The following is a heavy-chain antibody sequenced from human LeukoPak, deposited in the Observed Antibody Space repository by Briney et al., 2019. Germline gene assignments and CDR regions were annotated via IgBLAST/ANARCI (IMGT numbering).Heavy chain of an antibody. D-gene: IGHD3-22*01. Sequence: SETLSLTCTVSGGSISSSYWSWIRQPPGKGLEWIGYISYSGSANYNPSLKSRLTISVDTSKNQFSLKLSSVTAADTAVYYCARPKDYYYDSSGHYFDYWGQGTLVTVSS. CDR1: GGSISSSY. CDR2: ISYSGSA. CDR3: ARPKDYYYDSSGHYFDY. V-gene: IGHV4-59*01. J-gene: IGHJ4*02.